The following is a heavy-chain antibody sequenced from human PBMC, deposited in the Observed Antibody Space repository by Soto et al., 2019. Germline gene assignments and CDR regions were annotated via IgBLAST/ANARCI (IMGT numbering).Heavy chain of an antibody. J-gene: IGHJ6*02. CDR2: IWYDGSNK. V-gene: IGHV3-33*01. CDR3: AREYYYDSSGYYYYGMDV. D-gene: IGHD3-22*01. Sequence: QVQLVESGGGVVQPGRSLRLSCAASGFTFSSYGMHWVRQAPGKGLEWVAVIWYDGSNKYYADSVKGRFTISRDNSKNTLYLRMNSLRAEDTAVYYCAREYYYDSSGYYYYGMDVWGQGTTVTVSS. CDR1: GFTFSSYG.